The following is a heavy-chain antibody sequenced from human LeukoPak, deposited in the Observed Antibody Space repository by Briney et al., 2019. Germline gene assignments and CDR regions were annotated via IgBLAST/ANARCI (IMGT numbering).Heavy chain of an antibody. CDR3: ARDRGCSSTSCFQNYFDY. CDR1: GFTFSAYG. Sequence: GGSLRLSCAASGFTFSAYGMNWVRQAPGKGLEWVSYISSSGRTIYYADSVKGRFTISRDNAKNSLFLQMNSLRAEDTAVYYCARDRGCSSTSCFQNYFDYWGQGTLVTVSS. CDR2: ISSSGRTI. V-gene: IGHV3-48*03. D-gene: IGHD2-2*01. J-gene: IGHJ4*02.